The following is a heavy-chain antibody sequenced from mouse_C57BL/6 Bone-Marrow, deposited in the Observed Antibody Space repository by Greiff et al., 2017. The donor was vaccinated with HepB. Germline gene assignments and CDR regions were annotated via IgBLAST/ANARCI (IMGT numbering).Heavy chain of an antibody. D-gene: IGHD1-1*01. V-gene: IGHV1-62-2*01. CDR1: GYTFTEYT. CDR2: FYPGSGSI. J-gene: IGHJ3*01. CDR3: ARLYVGFSY. Sequence: QVQLQQSGAELVKPGASVKLSCKASGYTFTEYTIHWVKQRSGQGLEWIGWFYPGSGSIKYNEKFKGKATLTADKASSTAYMELRSLTSGDYAVYFCARLYVGFSYWGQGTLVTVSA.